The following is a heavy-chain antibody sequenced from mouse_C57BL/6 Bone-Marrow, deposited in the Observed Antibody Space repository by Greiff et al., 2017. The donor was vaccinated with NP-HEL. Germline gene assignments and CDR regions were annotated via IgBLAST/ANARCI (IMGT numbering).Heavy chain of an antibody. CDR3: AKGGRYYGPHWYFDV. Sequence: QVQLKQPGAELVKPGASVKMSCKASGYTFTSYWITWVKQRPGQGLEWIGDIYPGSGSTNYNEKFKSKATLTVDTSSSTAYMQLSSLTSEDSAVYYCAKGGRYYGPHWYFDVWGTGTTVTVSS. V-gene: IGHV1-55*01. D-gene: IGHD1-1*01. J-gene: IGHJ1*03. CDR2: IYPGSGST. CDR1: GYTFTSYW.